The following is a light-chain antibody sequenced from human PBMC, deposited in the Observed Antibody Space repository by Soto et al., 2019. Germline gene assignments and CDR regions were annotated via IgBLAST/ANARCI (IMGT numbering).Light chain of an antibody. CDR2: EGS. J-gene: IGLJ2*01. CDR3: CSYAGSSTFL. Sequence: QSALTQPASVSGSPGQSITISCTGTSSDVGSYNLVSWYQQHPGKAPKLMIYEGSKRPSGVSNRFSGSKSGNTASLTISGLQAEDDADYYCCSYAGSSTFLFGGGTKLTVL. CDR1: SSDVGSYNL. V-gene: IGLV2-23*03.